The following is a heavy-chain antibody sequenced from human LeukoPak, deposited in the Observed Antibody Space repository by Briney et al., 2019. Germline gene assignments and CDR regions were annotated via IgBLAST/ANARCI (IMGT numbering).Heavy chain of an antibody. V-gene: IGHV3-53*01. D-gene: IGHD1-26*01. CDR3: ARGGRAGWSASYEDSFDI. CDR2: IYSGGNT. CDR1: GFIVSSNY. Sequence: GGSLRLSCAASGFIVSSNYMSWVRQAPGKGLEWVSVIYSGGNTYYADSVKGRFTISRDNSKNTLYLHMNSLRADDTAVYYCARGGRAGWSASYEDSFDIWGQGTVVTVSS. J-gene: IGHJ3*02.